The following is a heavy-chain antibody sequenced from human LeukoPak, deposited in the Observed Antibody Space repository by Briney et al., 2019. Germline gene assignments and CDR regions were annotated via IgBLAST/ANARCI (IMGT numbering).Heavy chain of an antibody. V-gene: IGHV3-53*01. Sequence: GGSLRLSCAASGFTVSNDYMAWVRQAPGKGLEWVSLIYADGTTFYTDSVKGRFTMSRDNARGSLYLQMNSLRADDTAIYYCARRRDYFDYWGQGTLVTVSS. CDR3: ARRRDYFDY. CDR2: IYADGTT. CDR1: GFTVSNDY. J-gene: IGHJ4*02.